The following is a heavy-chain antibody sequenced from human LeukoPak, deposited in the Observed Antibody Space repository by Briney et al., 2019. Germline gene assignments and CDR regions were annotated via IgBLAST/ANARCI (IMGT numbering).Heavy chain of an antibody. CDR1: GYTFTGYY. Sequence: ASVKVSCKTSGYTFTGYYLHWVRQAPRQGPEWMGWINANSGDTYYVQKFKGRITMTRDTSINTAYMELNRLISDDTAVYYCARDRGIAAAGNWFDPWGQGTLVTVSS. D-gene: IGHD6-13*01. CDR2: INANSGDT. V-gene: IGHV1-2*02. J-gene: IGHJ5*02. CDR3: ARDRGIAAAGNWFDP.